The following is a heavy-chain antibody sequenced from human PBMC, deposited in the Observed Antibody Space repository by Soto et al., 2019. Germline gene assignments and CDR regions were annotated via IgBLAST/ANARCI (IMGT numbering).Heavy chain of an antibody. CDR2: ISYDGNNK. CDR3: ARAGCDGGSCYTLVGLRYGMDV. V-gene: IGHV3-30-3*01. Sequence: QVQLVESGGGVVQPGRSLRLSCAASGFTFSSYAMYWVRQAPGKGLEWVAVISYDGNNKYYADSVKGRFTISRDNSKNTLNLQMSSLRAEDTAVYYCARAGCDGGSCYTLVGLRYGMDVWGQGTTVTVSS. CDR1: GFTFSSYA. D-gene: IGHD2-15*01. J-gene: IGHJ6*02.